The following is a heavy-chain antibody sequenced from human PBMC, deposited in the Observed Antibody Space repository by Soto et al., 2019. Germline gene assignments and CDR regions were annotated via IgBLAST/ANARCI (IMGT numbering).Heavy chain of an antibody. Sequence: SETLSLTCTVSGGSISSGGYYWSWIRQHPGKGLEWIGYIYYSGSTYYNPSLKSRVTISVDTSKNQFSLKLSSVTAADTAVYYCARGGSGYSGYDLLYWGQGTLVTVSS. V-gene: IGHV4-31*02. J-gene: IGHJ4*02. CDR2: IYYSGST. CDR1: GGSISSGGYY. D-gene: IGHD5-12*01. CDR3: ARGGSGYSGYDLLY.